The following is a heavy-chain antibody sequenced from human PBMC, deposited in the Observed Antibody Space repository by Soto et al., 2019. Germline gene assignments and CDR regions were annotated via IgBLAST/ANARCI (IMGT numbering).Heavy chain of an antibody. Sequence: QVQLVQSGAEVKKPGASVKVSCKASGYTFTRSGISWVRQAPGQGPEWMGWISSYNGDTNYAQTFQGRVTMTTDTXXXXXXMXXXXXXSDDXAVYXXXXEGVAPYYYYGMDVWGQGTPVTVSS. CDR1: GYTFTRSG. CDR3: XXEGVAPYYYYGMDV. V-gene: IGHV1-18*01. CDR2: ISSYNGDT. D-gene: IGHD5-12*01. J-gene: IGHJ6*02.